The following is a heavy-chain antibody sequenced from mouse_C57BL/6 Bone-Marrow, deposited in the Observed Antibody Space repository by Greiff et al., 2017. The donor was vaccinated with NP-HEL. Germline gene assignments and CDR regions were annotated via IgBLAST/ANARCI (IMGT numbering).Heavy chain of an antibody. D-gene: IGHD3-2*01. CDR3: ARWGSSTGGYWYFDV. CDR1: GYTFTNYW. J-gene: IGHJ1*03. CDR2: IYPGGGYT. Sequence: VQLQQSGAELVRPGTSVKMSCKASGYTFTNYWIGWAKQRPGHGLEWIGDIYPGGGYTNYNEKFKGKATLTADQSSSTAYMQVSSLTSEDSAIYYDARWGSSTGGYWYFDVWGTGTTVTVTS. V-gene: IGHV1-63*01.